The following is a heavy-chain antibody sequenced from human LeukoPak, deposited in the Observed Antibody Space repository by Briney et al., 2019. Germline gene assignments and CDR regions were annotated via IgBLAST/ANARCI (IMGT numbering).Heavy chain of an antibody. D-gene: IGHD3-3*01. V-gene: IGHV1-2*02. Sequence: ASVKVSCKASGYTFTGYYMHWVRQAPGQGLEWMGWINPNSGGTNYAQKFQGRVTMTRDTSISTAYMELSRLRSDDTAVYYCARDRHNSYYDFWSGYSPFDYWGQGTLVTVSS. J-gene: IGHJ4*02. CDR3: ARDRHNSYYDFWSGYSPFDY. CDR1: GYTFTGYY. CDR2: INPNSGGT.